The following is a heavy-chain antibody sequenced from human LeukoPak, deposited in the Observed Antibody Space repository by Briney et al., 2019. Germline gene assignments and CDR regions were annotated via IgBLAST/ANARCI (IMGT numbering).Heavy chain of an antibody. D-gene: IGHD1-1*01. Sequence: RGSLRLSCAASGFTFSQYSFHWVRQAPGRGLEYVSAINSNGDDTYYVHSVKGRFTISRDNSKNTLYLQMGNLRPEDMAVYYCARGGAGVRAITTTAPGLYWSFDLWGRGTLVTVSS. CDR2: INSNGDDT. CDR1: GFTFSQYS. V-gene: IGHV3-64*01. CDR3: ARGGAGVRAITTTAPGLYWSFDL. J-gene: IGHJ2*01.